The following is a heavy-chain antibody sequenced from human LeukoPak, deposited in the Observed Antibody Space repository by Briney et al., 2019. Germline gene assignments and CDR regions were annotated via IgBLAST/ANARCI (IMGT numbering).Heavy chain of an antibody. CDR3: AKALGQWLVLYYFDS. D-gene: IGHD6-19*01. CDR1: GFTFSSYA. CDR2: ISGSGGST. J-gene: IGHJ4*02. V-gene: IGHV3-23*01. Sequence: GGSLRLSCAASGFTFSSYAMSWVRQAPGKGLEWVSAISGSGGSTYYADSVKGRFTISRDNSKNTLYLQMNSLRAEDTAVYYCAKALGQWLVLYYFDSWGQGTLVTVSS.